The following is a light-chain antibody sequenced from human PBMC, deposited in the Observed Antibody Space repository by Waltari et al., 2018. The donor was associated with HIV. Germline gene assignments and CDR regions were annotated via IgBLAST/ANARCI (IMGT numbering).Light chain of an antibody. V-gene: IGLV3-9*01. CDR2: RDT. Sequence: SYELTQPLSVSVALGQTARITCGGNNIGSKNMHWSQQKPGQAPVLVIYRDTNRPSGIPERFSGSNSGNTATLTINRAQAEDEADYYCQVWDSSTVVFGGGTKLTVL. CDR1: NIGSKN. J-gene: IGLJ2*01. CDR3: QVWDSSTVV.